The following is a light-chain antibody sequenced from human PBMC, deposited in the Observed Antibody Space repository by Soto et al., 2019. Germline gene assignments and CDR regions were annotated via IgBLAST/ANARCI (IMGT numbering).Light chain of an antibody. CDR2: LERSGTY. Sequence: QPVLTKSSSASASLGSSVKLTCTLSSGHSSYIIAWHQQQPGKAPRHLMNLERSGTYNKGSGIPDRFSGSSSGADRYLTISNLQFEDEADYYCETWDSNTRVFGGGTKLTVL. J-gene: IGLJ3*02. CDR3: ETWDSNTRV. CDR1: SGHSSYI. V-gene: IGLV4-60*02.